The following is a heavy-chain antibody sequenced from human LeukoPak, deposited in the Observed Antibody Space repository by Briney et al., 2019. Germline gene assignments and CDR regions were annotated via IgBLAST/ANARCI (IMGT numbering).Heavy chain of an antibody. D-gene: IGHD3-22*01. CDR2: ISPYNGNT. V-gene: IGHV1-18*01. J-gene: IGHJ4*02. Sequence: ASVKVSCKASGYTFTTYGITWVRQAPGQGLEWMGWISPYNGNTHYAQNLQGRVTMTTDTSTSTAYMELRSLRSDDTAVYYCAREGLDRVGFDYWGQGTLVTVSS. CDR3: AREGLDRVGFDY. CDR1: GYTFTTYG.